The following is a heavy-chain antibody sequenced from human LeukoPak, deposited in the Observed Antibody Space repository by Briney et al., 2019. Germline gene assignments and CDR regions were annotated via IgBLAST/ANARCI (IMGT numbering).Heavy chain of an antibody. V-gene: IGHV3-7*05. CDR1: GFTFSRYW. J-gene: IGHJ4*02. CDR2: IKQDGTEK. CDR3: ARDSEWGLLRSDY. Sequence: GGSLRLSCAASGFTFSRYWMTWVRQAPGKGLEWVANIKQDGTEKYCVDSVKGRFTISRDNAKNSLYLQMNSLRAEDTAVYYCARDSEWGLLRSDYWGQGTLVTVSS. D-gene: IGHD1-26*01.